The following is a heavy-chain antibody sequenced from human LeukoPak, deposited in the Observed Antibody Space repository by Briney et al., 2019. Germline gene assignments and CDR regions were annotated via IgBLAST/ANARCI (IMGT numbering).Heavy chain of an antibody. V-gene: IGHV3-30*19. Sequence: GGSLRLSCAASGFTFSSYGMHWVRKAPGKGLEWVAVISYDGSNKYYADSVKGRFTISRDNSKNPLYLQMNSLRAEDTAVYYCARDRGAAAYYFDYWGQGTLVTVSS. D-gene: IGHD6-13*01. CDR2: ISYDGSNK. J-gene: IGHJ4*02. CDR1: GFTFSSYG. CDR3: ARDRGAAAYYFDY.